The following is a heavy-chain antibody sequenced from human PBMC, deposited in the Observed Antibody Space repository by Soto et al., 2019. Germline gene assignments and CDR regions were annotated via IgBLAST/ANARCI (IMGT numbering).Heavy chain of an antibody. CDR3: ATQHDYVWGSSPPYYYGMDV. CDR2: FDPEDGET. J-gene: IGHJ6*02. V-gene: IGHV1-24*01. Sequence: ASVKVSCKVSGYTLTELSMHWVRQAPGKGLEWMGGFDPEDGETIYAQKFQGRVTMTEDTSTDTAYMELSSLRSEDTAVYYCATQHDYVWGSSPPYYYGMDVWGQGTTVTVSS. CDR1: GYTLTELS. D-gene: IGHD3-16*01.